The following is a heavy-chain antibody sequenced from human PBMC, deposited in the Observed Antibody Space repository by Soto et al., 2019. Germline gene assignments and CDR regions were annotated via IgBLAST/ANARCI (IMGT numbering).Heavy chain of an antibody. CDR1: GFTFSSYW. CDR3: AIAPRNSYYYYGMDF. J-gene: IGHJ6*04. CDR2: INSDGSST. Sequence: PGGSLRLSCAASGFTFSSYWMHWVRQAPGKGLVWVSRINSDGSSTSYADSVKGRFTISRDNAKNTLYLQMNSLRAEDTAVYYCAIAPRNSYYYYGMDFRGKGSSVTGSS. V-gene: IGHV3-74*01.